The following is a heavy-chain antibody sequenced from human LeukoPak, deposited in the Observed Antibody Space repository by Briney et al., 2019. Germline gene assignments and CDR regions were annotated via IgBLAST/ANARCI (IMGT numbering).Heavy chain of an antibody. D-gene: IGHD3-16*01. CDR2: ISGSGGST. Sequence: ETLSLTCTVSGYSISSGYYWGWIRQPPGKGLEWVSAISGSGGSTYYADSVKGRFTISRDNSKNTLYLQMNSLRAEDTAVYYCAKDTRLNRRSIDYWGQGTLVTVSS. J-gene: IGHJ4*02. CDR3: AKDTRLNRRSIDY. CDR1: GYSISSGYY. V-gene: IGHV3-23*01.